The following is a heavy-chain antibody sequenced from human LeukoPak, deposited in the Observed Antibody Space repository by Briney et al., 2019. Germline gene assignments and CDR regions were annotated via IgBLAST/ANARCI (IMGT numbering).Heavy chain of an antibody. Sequence: GGSLRLSCAASGFTVSDNYMSWVRQAPGKGLEWVSVLYSGGSTYYADSVKGRFTISRDNSENMLYLQMNSLRAEDTAVYYCERELMTATLDYWGQGTLVTVSS. J-gene: IGHJ4*02. CDR2: LYSGGST. CDR1: GFTVSDNY. CDR3: ERELMTATLDY. V-gene: IGHV3-53*01. D-gene: IGHD2-8*01.